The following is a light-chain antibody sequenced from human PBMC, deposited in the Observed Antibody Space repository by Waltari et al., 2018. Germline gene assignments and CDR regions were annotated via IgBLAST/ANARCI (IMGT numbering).Light chain of an antibody. CDR3: HQYSTTPWT. J-gene: IGKJ1*01. CDR2: WAS. V-gene: IGKV4-1*01. CDR1: QSVLYSVKNKNY. Sequence: DIVMTQSPDSLAVSLGERATINCQSSQSVLYSVKNKNYLAWYQQKPGQPPKLLIYWASARESGVPDRFSGSGSGTDFTLTITSLQAEDVAVYYCHQYSTTPWTFGQGTKVEI.